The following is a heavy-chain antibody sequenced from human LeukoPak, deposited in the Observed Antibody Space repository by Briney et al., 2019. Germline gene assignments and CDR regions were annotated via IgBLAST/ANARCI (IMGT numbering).Heavy chain of an antibody. V-gene: IGHV3-23*01. Sequence: GGSLRLSCAASRFTFSSFGMSWVRQAPVKGLEWVSAISDTGGRTYYADSVKGRFTISRDNSKNILFLQMNSLRAEDTAVYYCAKEISSSYNDAFDICGQGRMVTVSS. CDR2: ISDTGGRT. CDR3: AKEISSSYNDAFDI. D-gene: IGHD4-11*01. CDR1: RFTFSSFG. J-gene: IGHJ3*02.